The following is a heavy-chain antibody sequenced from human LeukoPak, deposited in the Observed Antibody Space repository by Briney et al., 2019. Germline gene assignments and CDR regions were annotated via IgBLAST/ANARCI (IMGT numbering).Heavy chain of an antibody. J-gene: IGHJ3*02. Sequence: GESLKISCKGSGYSFTSYWIGWVRQMPGKGLEWMGIIYPGDSDTRYSPSFQGQVTISADKSISTAYLQWSSLKASDTAMYYCARQGYSSSWDDAFDIWGQGTMVTVSS. CDR3: ARQGYSSSWDDAFDI. V-gene: IGHV5-51*01. CDR2: IYPGDSDT. D-gene: IGHD6-13*01. CDR1: GYSFTSYW.